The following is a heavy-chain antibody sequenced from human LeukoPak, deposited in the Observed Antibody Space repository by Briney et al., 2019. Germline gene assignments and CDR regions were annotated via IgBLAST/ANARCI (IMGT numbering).Heavy chain of an antibody. Sequence: SETLSLTCTVSDYSISSDYYWGWIRQPPGKGLQWIASIFHSGRTYYNPSLKSRATISVDTSKNQFSLKLSSMTAADTAVYYCARDTRSRSIAAPEYWGQGTLVTVSS. CDR1: DYSISSDYY. CDR2: IFHSGRT. V-gene: IGHV4-38-2*02. J-gene: IGHJ4*02. CDR3: ARDTRSRSIAAPEY. D-gene: IGHD6-6*01.